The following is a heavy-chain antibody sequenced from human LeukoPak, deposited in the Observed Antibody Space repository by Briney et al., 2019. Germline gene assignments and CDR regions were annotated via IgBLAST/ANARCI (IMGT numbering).Heavy chain of an antibody. CDR3: ARVRPPNIVDSVMDYKYYHDMDV. J-gene: IGHJ6*02. CDR2: ISAYNGNT. V-gene: IGHV1-18*01. CDR1: GYTFTSYG. Sequence: GASVKVSCKASGYTFTSYGISWVRQAPGQGLEWMGWISAYNGNTNYAQKVQGRVTMTTDRPTTTASMELRSLRSDDTAMYYCARVRPPNIVDSVMDYKYYHDMDVWGQGTTVTVSS. D-gene: IGHD5-18*01.